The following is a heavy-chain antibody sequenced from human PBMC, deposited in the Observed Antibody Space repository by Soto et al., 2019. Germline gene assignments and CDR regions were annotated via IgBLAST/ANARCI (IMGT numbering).Heavy chain of an antibody. J-gene: IGHJ4*02. D-gene: IGHD3-22*01. V-gene: IGHV1-46*01. CDR2: INPSGGST. CDR1: GHTFTSYY. CDR3: ASDPGWDSSGYYPRYFAY. Sequence: GASVKVSCKASGHTFTSYYIHWVRQAPGQGLEWMGIINPSGGSTTYAQKFQGRVTMTRDTSTSTVYMELSSQRSEATAVYYCASDPGWDSSGYYPRYFAYWDQGTLGTVGS.